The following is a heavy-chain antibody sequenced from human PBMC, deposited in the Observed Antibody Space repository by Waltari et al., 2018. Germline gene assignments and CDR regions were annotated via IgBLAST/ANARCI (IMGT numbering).Heavy chain of an antibody. CDR2: ISYTRAT. J-gene: IGHJ3*01. D-gene: IGHD3-16*01. CDR3: ATYIGASIGTAAFDV. Sequence: QLHLQESGPGLVKPSETLSLTCSVSGGSITNNRHYWGWIRQTPGKGLEWIATISYTRATCNNPALKSRVTISGDTSKNQFSLKLTSVTAADTAVYYCATYIGASIGTAAFDVWGRGALVTVSS. V-gene: IGHV4-39*01. CDR1: GGSITNNRHY.